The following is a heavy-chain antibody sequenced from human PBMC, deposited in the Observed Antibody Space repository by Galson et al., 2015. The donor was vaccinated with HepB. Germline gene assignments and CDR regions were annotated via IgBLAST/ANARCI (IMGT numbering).Heavy chain of an antibody. Sequence: SLRLSCAASGFTFSSYGMHWVRQAPGKGLEWVAVISYDGSNKYYADSVKGRFTISRDNAKNSLYLQMNSLRAEDTAVYYCARDTTIFGVVIIFYYFDYWGQGTLVTVSS. CDR2: ISYDGSNK. V-gene: IGHV3-30*03. J-gene: IGHJ4*02. CDR3: ARDTTIFGVVIIFYYFDY. D-gene: IGHD3-3*01. CDR1: GFTFSSYG.